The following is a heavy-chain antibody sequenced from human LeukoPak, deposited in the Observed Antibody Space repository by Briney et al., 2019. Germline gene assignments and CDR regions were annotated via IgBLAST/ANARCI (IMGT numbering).Heavy chain of an antibody. D-gene: IGHD6-19*01. V-gene: IGHV3-15*04. J-gene: IGHJ4*02. CDR1: GFTFSDGW. Sequence: GGSLRLSCAASGFTFSDGWMNWVRQAPGKGLEWVGRIESKTDGGTTDYAAPVKGRFTISRDDSKNTLYLQMNSLKTEDTGVYYCATVQWPNWGQGTLVTVSS. CDR2: IESKTDGGTT. CDR3: ATVQWPN.